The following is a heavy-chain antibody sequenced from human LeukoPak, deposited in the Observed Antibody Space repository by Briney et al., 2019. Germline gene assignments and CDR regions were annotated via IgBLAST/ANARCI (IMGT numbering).Heavy chain of an antibody. D-gene: IGHD2-8*01. J-gene: IGHJ4*02. CDR3: ARGAGVLGGDY. CDR2: IYYSGST. CDR1: GGSISSGDYY. Sequence: PSETLSLTCTVSGGSISSGDYYWSWIRQPPGKGLEWIGYIYYSGSTYHNPSLKSRVTISVDTSKNQFSLKLSSVTAADTAVYYCARGAGVLGGDYWGQGTLVTVSS. V-gene: IGHV4-30-4*08.